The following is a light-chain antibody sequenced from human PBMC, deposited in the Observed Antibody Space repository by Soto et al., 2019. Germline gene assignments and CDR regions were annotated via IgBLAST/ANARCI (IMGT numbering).Light chain of an antibody. CDR1: QSTSNH. CDR3: QESYSRPPWM. Sequence: DIQMTQSPSSLSASVGDRVTVTCRTSQSTSNHLNWYQQKPGKAPKLLIYAASNLHSGVPSRFSGSGSGTEFTLTISSLQLEDFATYYCQESYSRPPWMFGQGTKV. CDR2: AAS. J-gene: IGKJ1*01. V-gene: IGKV1-39*01.